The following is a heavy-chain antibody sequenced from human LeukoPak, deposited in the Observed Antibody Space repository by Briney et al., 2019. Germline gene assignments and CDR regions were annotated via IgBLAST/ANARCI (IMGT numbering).Heavy chain of an antibody. Sequence: SETLSLTCTVSGGSIRSCFWSWLRQPPGKGLEWIGYIWDTEITDYNPSLKSRVTISLDTSKNHFSLKLRSVTAADTALYFCVRGLVLATDDAFDIWGQGTLVTVSS. V-gene: IGHV4-59*01. CDR3: VRGLVLATDDAFDI. J-gene: IGHJ3*02. D-gene: IGHD5-12*01. CDR2: IWDTEIT. CDR1: GGSIRSCF.